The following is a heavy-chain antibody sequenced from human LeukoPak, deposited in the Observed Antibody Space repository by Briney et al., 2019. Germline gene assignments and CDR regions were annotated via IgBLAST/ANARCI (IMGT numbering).Heavy chain of an antibody. CDR2: IIPILGIA. CDR3: AESPLVAGYYGPADY. V-gene: IGHV1-69*04. CDR1: GYTFTSYG. D-gene: IGHD3-9*01. Sequence: GASVKVSCKASGYTFTSYGISWVRQAPGQGLEWMGRIIPILGIANYAQKFQGRVTITADKSTSTAYMELSSLRSEDTAVYYCAESPLVAGYYGPADYWGQGTLATVSS. J-gene: IGHJ4*02.